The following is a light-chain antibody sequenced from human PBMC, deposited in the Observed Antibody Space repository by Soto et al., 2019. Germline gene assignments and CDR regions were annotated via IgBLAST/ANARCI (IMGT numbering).Light chain of an antibody. CDR2: GNS. CDR1: SSNIGAGYD. V-gene: IGLV1-40*01. CDR3: QSYDSSLSAYYV. J-gene: IGLJ1*01. Sequence: QSALTQPPSVSGAPGQRVTISCTGSSSNIGAGYDVHWYQQLPGTAPKLLIYGNSNRPSGVPDRFSGSKSGTSASLAITGLQAEDEADYYCQSYDSSLSAYYVFGTGNKVPVL.